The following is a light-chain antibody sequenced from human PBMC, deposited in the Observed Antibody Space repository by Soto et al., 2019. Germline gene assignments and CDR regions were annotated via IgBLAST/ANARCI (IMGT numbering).Light chain of an antibody. CDR1: SSDVGGYNC. Sequence: QSALTQPASVSGSPGQSITISCTGTSSDVGGYNCVSWYQQHPGRAPKLMLYDVSNRPSGVSNRVSGSKSGNTASLTISGLQVEDEADYYCCSYADSSSYVFGTGTKLT. J-gene: IGLJ1*01. CDR2: DVS. V-gene: IGLV2-14*01. CDR3: CSYADSSSYV.